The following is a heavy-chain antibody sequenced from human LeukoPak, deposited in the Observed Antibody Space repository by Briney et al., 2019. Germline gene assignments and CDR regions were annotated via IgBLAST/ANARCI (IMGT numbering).Heavy chain of an antibody. J-gene: IGHJ6*03. CDR1: GFTFSSYA. CDR3: ARVTYYYGSGSYGYYYYCMDV. D-gene: IGHD3-10*01. Sequence: PGGSLRLSCAASGFTFSSYAMSWVRQPPGKGLEWIGSIYYSGSTYYNPSLKSRVTISVDTSKNQFSLKLSSVTAADTAVYYCARVTYYYGSGSYGYYYYCMDVWGKGTTVTVSS. CDR2: IYYSGST. V-gene: IGHV4-39*01.